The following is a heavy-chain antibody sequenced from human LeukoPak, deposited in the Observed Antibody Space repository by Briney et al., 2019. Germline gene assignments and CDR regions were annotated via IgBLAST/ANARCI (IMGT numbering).Heavy chain of an antibody. CDR2: ISYDGSNK. CDR3: AGSSGYSYGYGSSY. J-gene: IGHJ4*02. CDR1: GFTFSSYA. V-gene: IGHV3-30*04. D-gene: IGHD5-18*01. Sequence: GGSLRLSCAASGFTFSSYAMHWVRQAPGKGLEWVAVISYDGSNKYYADSVKGRFTISRDNSKNTLYLQMNSLRAEDTAVYYCAGSSGYSYGYGSSYWGQGTLVTVSS.